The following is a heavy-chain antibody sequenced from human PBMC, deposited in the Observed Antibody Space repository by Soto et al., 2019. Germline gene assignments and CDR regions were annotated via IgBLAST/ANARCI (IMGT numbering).Heavy chain of an antibody. Sequence: QVQLQESGPGLVKPSGTLSLTCAVSGGSISSSNWWSWVRQPPGKGLEWIGEIYHSGSTNYNPSLKSRVTISVDKSKTQFSLKLSSVTAADTAVYYCAREWRIAAAGTNYYYGMDVWGQGTTVTVSS. V-gene: IGHV4-4*02. CDR2: IYHSGST. J-gene: IGHJ6*02. D-gene: IGHD6-13*01. CDR1: GGSISSSNW. CDR3: AREWRIAAAGTNYYYGMDV.